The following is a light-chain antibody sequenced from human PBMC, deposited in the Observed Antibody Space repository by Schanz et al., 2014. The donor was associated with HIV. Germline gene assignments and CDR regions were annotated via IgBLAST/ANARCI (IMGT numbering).Light chain of an antibody. Sequence: DIQMTQSPSTLSASVGDRVTITCRASQSIGSWLAWYQQKPGLAPKLLIYEASSLESGVPSRFSGSGSGTEFPLTINSLQPDDFATYYCQQYDTYWTFGQGTKVEIK. J-gene: IGKJ1*01. CDR1: QSIGSW. CDR2: EAS. CDR3: QQYDTYWT. V-gene: IGKV1-5*03.